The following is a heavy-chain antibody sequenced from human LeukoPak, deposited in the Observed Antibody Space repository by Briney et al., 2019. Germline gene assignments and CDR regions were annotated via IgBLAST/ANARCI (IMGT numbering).Heavy chain of an antibody. V-gene: IGHV1-24*01. CDR3: AILLTSGSYYTPFFDY. D-gene: IGHD1-26*01. Sequence: ASVKVSCKVSGYTLTELSMHWLRQAPGKGLEWMGGFDPEDGETIYAQKFQGRVTMTEDTSTDTAYMELSSLRSEDTAVYYCAILLTSGSYYTPFFDYWGQGTLVTVSS. J-gene: IGHJ4*02. CDR2: FDPEDGET. CDR1: GYTLTELS.